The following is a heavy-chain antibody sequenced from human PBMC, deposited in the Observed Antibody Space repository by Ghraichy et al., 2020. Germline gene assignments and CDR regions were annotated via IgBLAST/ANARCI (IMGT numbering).Heavy chain of an antibody. V-gene: IGHV4-59*01. CDR2: IYSSGST. Sequence: SETLSLTCTISGASISSYYWSWIRQPPGKGLEWIGYIYSSGSTNYNPSLKSRVTISVDTSKNQFSLRLSSVTAADTAVYYCARDPLSSTWRTFDYWGQGTLVTVSS. CDR1: GASISSYY. CDR3: ARDPLSSTWRTFDY. J-gene: IGHJ4*02. D-gene: IGHD6-13*01.